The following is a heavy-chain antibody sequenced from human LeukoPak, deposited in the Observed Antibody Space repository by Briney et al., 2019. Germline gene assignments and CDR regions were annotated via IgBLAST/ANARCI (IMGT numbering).Heavy chain of an antibody. D-gene: IGHD4/OR15-4a*01. Sequence: GGSLRLSCAASGFTLDNYAMDWVRQAPGKGGEWDLGISGSSVNTYSADSVKGLFTISRDNSKTTLYLQLNSLRGEDTAIYYCARDTSYNYGAHAMDVWGQGPTVTVSS. J-gene: IGHJ6*02. CDR1: GFTLDNYA. CDR3: ARDTSYNYGAHAMDV. CDR2: ISGSSVNT. V-gene: IGHV3-23*01.